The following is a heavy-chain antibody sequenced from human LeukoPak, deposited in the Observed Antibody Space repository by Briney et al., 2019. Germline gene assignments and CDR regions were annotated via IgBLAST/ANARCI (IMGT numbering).Heavy chain of an antibody. CDR2: IRYDGSNK. D-gene: IGHD5-12*01. Sequence: GGSLRLSCAASGFTFSSYGMHWVRQAPGKGLEWVAFIRYDGSNKYYADSVKGRFTISRDNSKNTLYLQMNSLRAEDTAVYYCAKTPIIGQGWLRGSFDYWGQGILVTVSS. J-gene: IGHJ4*02. V-gene: IGHV3-30*02. CDR3: AKTPIIGQGWLRGSFDY. CDR1: GFTFSSYG.